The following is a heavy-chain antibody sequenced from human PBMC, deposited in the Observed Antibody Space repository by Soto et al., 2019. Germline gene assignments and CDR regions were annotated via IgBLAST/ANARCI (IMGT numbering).Heavy chain of an antibody. V-gene: IGHV3-23*01. Sequence: GGSLRLSCAASGFTFSSYAMSWGRQAPGKGLEWVSAISGSGGSTYYADSVKGRFTISRDNSKNTLYLQMNSLRAEDTAVYYCAKDGSIAARPPFAEYFQHWGQGTLVTVSS. J-gene: IGHJ1*01. CDR3: AKDGSIAARPPFAEYFQH. D-gene: IGHD6-6*01. CDR1: GFTFSSYA. CDR2: ISGSGGST.